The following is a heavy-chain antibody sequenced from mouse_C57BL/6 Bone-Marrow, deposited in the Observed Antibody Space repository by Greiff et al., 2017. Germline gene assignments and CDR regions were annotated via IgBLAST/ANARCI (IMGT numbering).Heavy chain of an antibody. CDR2: INPSSGYT. J-gene: IGHJ4*01. D-gene: IGHD1-1*01. CDR3: ARRDFIDYDGSSYLCYAMDD. CDR1: GYTFTSYW. V-gene: IGHV1-7*01. Sequence: VQLQQSGAELAKPGASVKLSCKASGYTFTSYWMHWVKQRPGQGLEWIGYINPSSGYTKYNQKFKDKATLTADKSSSTAYMQLSSLTYEDSAVYYCARRDFIDYDGSSYLCYAMDDWGQGTSVTVSS.